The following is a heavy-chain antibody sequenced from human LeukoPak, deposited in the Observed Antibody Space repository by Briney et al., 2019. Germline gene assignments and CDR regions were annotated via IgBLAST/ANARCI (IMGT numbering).Heavy chain of an antibody. CDR2: ISGSGGST. CDR1: GFTFSSYA. CDR3: AKDRLDIVVVPAAI. Sequence: GGSLRLSCAASGFTFSSYAMSWVRQAPGKGLEWVSAISGSGGSTYYADSVKGRFTISGDNSKNTLYLQMNSLRAEDTAVYYCAKDRLDIVVVPAAIWGQGTLVTVSS. V-gene: IGHV3-23*01. D-gene: IGHD2-2*01. J-gene: IGHJ4*02.